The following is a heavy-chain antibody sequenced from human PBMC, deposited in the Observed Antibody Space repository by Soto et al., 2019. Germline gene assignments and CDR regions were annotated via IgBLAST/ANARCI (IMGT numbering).Heavy chain of an antibody. Sequence: EVQLVESGGGLVQPGGSLRLSCAASGFTFSTSWMHWVRQAPGKGLVWVSRINNDGSSTSYAESVKGRFTISRDNAKSTLYLEMSSLRAGDTAVYYCARDPLIGDTDYGLDVWGQGTTVTVS. J-gene: IGHJ6*02. CDR2: INNDGSST. CDR1: GFTFSTSW. V-gene: IGHV3-74*01. CDR3: ARDPLIGDTDYGLDV. D-gene: IGHD2-21*01.